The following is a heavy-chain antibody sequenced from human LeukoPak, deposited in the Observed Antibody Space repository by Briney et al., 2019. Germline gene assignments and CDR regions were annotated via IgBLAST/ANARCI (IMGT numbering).Heavy chain of an antibody. Sequence: SETLSLTCTVSGGSVSSGSYYWSWIRQPPGKGLEWIGYIYYSGSTNYNPSLKSRVTISVDTSKNQFSLKLSSVTAADTAVYYCARGEGSYFDYWGQGTLVTVSS. CDR1: GGSVSSGSYY. CDR2: IYYSGST. V-gene: IGHV4-61*01. CDR3: ARGEGSYFDY. J-gene: IGHJ4*02.